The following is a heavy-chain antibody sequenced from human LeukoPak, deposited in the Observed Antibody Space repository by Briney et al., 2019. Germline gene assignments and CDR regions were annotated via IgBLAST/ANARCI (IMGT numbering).Heavy chain of an antibody. J-gene: IGHJ6*02. V-gene: IGHV4-59*01. CDR1: GGSISSYY. Sequence: PSETLSLTCTVSGGSISSYYWSWVRQPPGKGLEWIGHIYYSGSTNYNPSLKSRVTISVDTSKNQFSLKLSSVTAADTAVYYCARSRLSGYTAYYYGMDVWGQGTTVTVSS. D-gene: IGHD3-3*01. CDR3: ARSRLSGYTAYYYGMDV. CDR2: IYYSGST.